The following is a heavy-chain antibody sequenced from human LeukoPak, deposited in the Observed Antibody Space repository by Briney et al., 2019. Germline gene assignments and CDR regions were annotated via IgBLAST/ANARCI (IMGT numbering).Heavy chain of an antibody. CDR1: GLTFSIYD. CDR2: IIVSGTYT. V-gene: IGHV3-23*05. Sequence: GGSLRLSCAASGLTFSIYDMTWVRQAPGKGLEWLSTIIVSGTYTYYADSVKGRFTISRDNSKSTLHLQMDSLRVEDTAVYFCARNSSDRPFDYWGQGTLVTVSS. J-gene: IGHJ4*02. D-gene: IGHD3-22*01. CDR3: ARNSSDRPFDY.